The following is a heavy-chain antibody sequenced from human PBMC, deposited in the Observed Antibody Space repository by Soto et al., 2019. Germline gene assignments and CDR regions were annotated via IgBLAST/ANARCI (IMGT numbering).Heavy chain of an antibody. CDR3: AKAYYDFWSGYYLLFDY. CDR1: GFTFNSNV. CDR2: ISGSGGNT. V-gene: IGHV3-23*01. J-gene: IGHJ4*02. Sequence: GGSLRLSCAASGFTFNSNVMSWVRQAPGKGLEWVSVISGSGGNTYYAESVKGRFTISRDNSKSTLYLQMISLRAEDTAVYYCAKAYYDFWSGYYLLFDYWGQGTLVTVSS. D-gene: IGHD3-3*01.